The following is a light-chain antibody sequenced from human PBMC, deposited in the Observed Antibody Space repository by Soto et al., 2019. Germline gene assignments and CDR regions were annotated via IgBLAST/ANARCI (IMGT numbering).Light chain of an antibody. V-gene: IGLV2-14*03. CDR2: DVS. J-gene: IGLJ2*01. CDR1: SGDVGTYNY. Sequence: QSVLTQPASVSGSPGQSITISCAGTSGDVGTYNYVSWYQHYPGKAPKVMIYDVSDRPSGVSTRFSGSKSGNTASLTISGLQSEDEAVYYCSLYSGTNTPVLFGGGTKLTVL. CDR3: SLYSGTNTPVL.